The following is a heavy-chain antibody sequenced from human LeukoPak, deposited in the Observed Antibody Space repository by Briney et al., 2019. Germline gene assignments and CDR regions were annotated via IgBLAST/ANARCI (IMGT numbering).Heavy chain of an antibody. CDR3: ARDLASSGYYWD. CDR2: INPSGGSA. Sequence: ASVKVSCTASGYTFTSYYMHWVRQAPGQGLEWMGIINPSGGSAIYAQNFQGRVTMTRDTSTSTVYMELSSLRSEDTAVYYCARDLASSGYYWDWGQGTLATVSS. V-gene: IGHV1-46*01. CDR1: GYTFTSYY. J-gene: IGHJ4*02. D-gene: IGHD3-22*01.